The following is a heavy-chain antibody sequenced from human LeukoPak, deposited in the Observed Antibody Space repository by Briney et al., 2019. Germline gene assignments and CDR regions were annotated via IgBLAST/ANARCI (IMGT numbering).Heavy chain of an antibody. V-gene: IGHV4-59*08. D-gene: IGHD2-2*01. CDR3: ARTDIVVVPAATGIYYYYYGMDV. J-gene: IGHJ6*02. Sequence: SETLSLTCTVSGGSISSYYWSWIRQPPGKGLEWIGYIYYSGSTNYNPSLKSRFTISVDTSKNQFSLKLSSVTAADTDVYYCARTDIVVVPAATGIYYYYYGMDVWGQGTTVTVSS. CDR1: GGSISSYY. CDR2: IYYSGST.